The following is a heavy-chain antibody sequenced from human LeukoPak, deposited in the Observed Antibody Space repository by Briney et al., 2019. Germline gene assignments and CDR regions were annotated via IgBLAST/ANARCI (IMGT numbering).Heavy chain of an antibody. V-gene: IGHV3-48*01. J-gene: IGHJ3*02. CDR2: ISSSSSTI. Sequence: PWGSLRLSCAASGFTFSSYSMNWVRQAPGKGLEWVSYISSSSSTIYYADSVKGRFTVSRDNAKNSLYLQMNSLRAEDTAVYYCANLAQDRFTTFGVAVRNAFDIWGQGTMVTVSS. CDR3: ANLAQDRFTTFGVAVRNAFDI. D-gene: IGHD3-3*01. CDR1: GFTFSSYS.